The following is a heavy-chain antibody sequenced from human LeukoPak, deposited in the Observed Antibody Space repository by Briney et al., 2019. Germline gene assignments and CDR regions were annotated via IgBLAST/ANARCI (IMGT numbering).Heavy chain of an antibody. J-gene: IGHJ3*02. CDR2: IYTSGST. CDR1: GGSISSYY. Sequence: SETLSLTCTVSGGSISSYYWSWIRQPAGKGLEWIGRIYTSGSTNYNSSLKSRVTMSVDTSKNQFSLKMRSVTAADTAVYYCARATALLRGVFDIWRQATMLTVSS. CDR3: ARATALLRGVFDI. D-gene: IGHD3-10*01. V-gene: IGHV4-4*07.